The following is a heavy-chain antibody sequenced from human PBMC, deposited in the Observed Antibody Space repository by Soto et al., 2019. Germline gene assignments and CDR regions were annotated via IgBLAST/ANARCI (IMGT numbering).Heavy chain of an antibody. CDR1: GGSISRNSYY. D-gene: IGHD1-1*01. CDR3: ARHDWNGVDY. Sequence: QMQLQESGPGLVKPSETLSLTCTVSGGSISRNSYYWGWIRQPPGKGLEWIGSIYYSGSTYYNPSLKSRVTISVDTSQNQFSLKASSVTAAGTAVYYCARHDWNGVDYWGQGTLVTVSS. CDR2: IYYSGST. V-gene: IGHV4-39*01. J-gene: IGHJ4*02.